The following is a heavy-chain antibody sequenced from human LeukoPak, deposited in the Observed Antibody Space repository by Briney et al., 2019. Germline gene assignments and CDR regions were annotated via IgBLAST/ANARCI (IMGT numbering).Heavy chain of an antibody. CDR1: GFTFSNYW. CDR2: IKLDVSET. CDR3: ARVVVGAWGYYFDY. Sequence: PGGSLRLSCAASGFTFSNYWMTWVRQAPGKGLEWVANIKLDVSETYYVESVKGRFTISRDNAKNSLYLQMNSLRAEDTAVYYCARVVVGAWGYYFDYWGQGTLVTVSS. D-gene: IGHD1-26*01. V-gene: IGHV3-7*03. J-gene: IGHJ4*02.